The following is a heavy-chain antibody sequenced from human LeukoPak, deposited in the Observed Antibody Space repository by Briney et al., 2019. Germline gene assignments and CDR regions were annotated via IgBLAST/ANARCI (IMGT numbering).Heavy chain of an antibody. J-gene: IGHJ5*02. CDR3: ARGADIVVVPAASSFDP. CDR1: GYTFTGYY. V-gene: IGHV1-2*02. Sequence: ASVKVSCKASGYTFTGYYMHWVRQAPGQGLEWMGWINPNSGGTNYAQKFQGRVTMTRDTSISTAYMELSRLRSDDTAVYYCARGADIVVVPAASSFDPWGQGALVTVSS. D-gene: IGHD2-2*01. CDR2: INPNSGGT.